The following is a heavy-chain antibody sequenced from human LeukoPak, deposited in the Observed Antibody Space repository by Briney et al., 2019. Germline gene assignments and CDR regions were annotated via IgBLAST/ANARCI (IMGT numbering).Heavy chain of an antibody. CDR2: ISSSSFI. D-gene: IGHD6-13*01. V-gene: IGHV3-21*04. J-gene: IGHJ4*02. CDR3: AKGVAAVGTWWGPNFDY. CDR1: GFTFTAFT. Sequence: GGSLRLSCAASGFTFTAFTINWVRQAPGKGLEWVSSISSSSFIYFADSLKGRFTISRDNSKNTLYLQMNSLRAEDTAVYYCAKGVAAVGTWWGPNFDYWGQGTLVTVSS.